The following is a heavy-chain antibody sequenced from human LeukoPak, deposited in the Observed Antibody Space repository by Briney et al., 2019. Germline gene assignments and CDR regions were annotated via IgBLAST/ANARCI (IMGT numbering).Heavy chain of an antibody. J-gene: IGHJ4*02. D-gene: IGHD3-22*01. CDR2: ISYDGSNK. CDR1: EFTFSSYA. CDR3: ARGPTYYYDSSGYYYYFDY. Sequence: GRSLRLSCAASEFTFSSYAMHWVRQAPDKRLEWVAVISYDGSNKYYADSVKGRFTISRDNSKNTLYLQMNSLRAEDTAVYYCARGPTYYYDSSGYYYYFDYWGQGTLVTVSS. V-gene: IGHV3-30-3*01.